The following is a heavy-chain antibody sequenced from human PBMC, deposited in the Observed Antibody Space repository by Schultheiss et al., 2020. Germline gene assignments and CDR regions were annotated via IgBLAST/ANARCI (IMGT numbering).Heavy chain of an antibody. D-gene: IGHD6-6*01. Sequence: SETLSLTCAVYGGSFSGYYWSWIRQPPGKGLEWIGYIYYSGSTNYNPSLKSRVTISVDTSKNQFSLKLSSVTAADTAVYYCARHLDLVAAPIYGMDVWGQGTTVNVSS. CDR3: ARHLDLVAAPIYGMDV. CDR2: IYYSGST. V-gene: IGHV4-59*08. J-gene: IGHJ6*02. CDR1: GGSFSGYY.